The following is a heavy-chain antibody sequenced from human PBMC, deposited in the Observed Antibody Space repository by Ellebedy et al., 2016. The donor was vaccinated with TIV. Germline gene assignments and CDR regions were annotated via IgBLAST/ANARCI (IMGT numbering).Heavy chain of an antibody. Sequence: PGGSLRLSCAASGFTFSNYNMNWVRQAPGKGLEWVSSISGSSSYLHYADSVRGRFTISRDNAKNSRYLQMNSLRAEDTAVYYCARDVAPWGGYNDGQAFDIWGQGTMVTVSS. CDR3: ARDVAPWGGYNDGQAFDI. CDR2: ISGSSSYL. J-gene: IGHJ3*02. V-gene: IGHV3-21*01. CDR1: GFTFSNYN. D-gene: IGHD5-18*01.